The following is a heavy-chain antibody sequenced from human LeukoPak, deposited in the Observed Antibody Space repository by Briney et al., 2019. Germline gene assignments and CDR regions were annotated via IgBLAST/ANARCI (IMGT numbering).Heavy chain of an antibody. J-gene: IGHJ4*01. V-gene: IGHV4-4*07. CDR1: GGSISSYY. Sequence: SETLSLTCTVSGGSISSYYWSWIRQPAGKGLEWIGRIYTSGSTYYNPSLTSRVTVSVDTSKNQFSLKLSSVTAADTAVYYCTREIGGTTVHYWGHGTLVTVSS. CDR2: IYTSGST. D-gene: IGHD1-7*01. CDR3: TREIGGTTVHY.